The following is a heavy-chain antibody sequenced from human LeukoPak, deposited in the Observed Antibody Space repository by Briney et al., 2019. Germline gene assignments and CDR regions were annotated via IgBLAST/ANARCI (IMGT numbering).Heavy chain of an antibody. J-gene: IGHJ5*02. D-gene: IGHD6-19*01. V-gene: IGHV3-23*01. CDR1: GFTFSSYD. Sequence: GGSLRLSCAASGFTFSSYDMTWVRQAPGRGLEWVSSIRPSGDNTYYGDSVKGRFTISRDNSKNTVYLQMNNMRVDDTAVYYCAPVAGWHWFDPRGQGTLVTVSS. CDR2: IRPSGDNT. CDR3: APVAGWHWFDP.